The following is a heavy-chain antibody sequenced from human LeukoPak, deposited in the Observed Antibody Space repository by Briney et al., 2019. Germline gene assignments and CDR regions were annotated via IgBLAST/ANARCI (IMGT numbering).Heavy chain of an antibody. CDR2: ISGSGGST. Sequence: SGGSLRLSCAASGFTFSSYAMSWVRQAPGKGLEWVSAISGSGGSTYYADSVKGRFTISRDNSKNTLYLQMNSLRAEDTAVYYCAKLHNPSTLNGHVDYWGQGTLVTVSS. CDR1: GFTFSSYA. D-gene: IGHD2-8*01. CDR3: AKLHNPSTLNGHVDY. V-gene: IGHV3-23*01. J-gene: IGHJ4*02.